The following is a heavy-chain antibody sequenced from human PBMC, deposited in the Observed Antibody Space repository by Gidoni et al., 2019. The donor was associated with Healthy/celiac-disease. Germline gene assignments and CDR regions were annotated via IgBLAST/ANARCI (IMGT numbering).Heavy chain of an antibody. J-gene: IGHJ4*02. V-gene: IGHV3-23*04. CDR3: AKGAVRYSGSPDYFDY. CDR1: GFTFSSYA. D-gene: IGHD1-26*01. CDR2: ISGSGGST. Sequence: EVQLVESGGGLVQPGGSLRLSCAASGFTFSSYAMSWVRQAPGKGLEWVSAISGSGGSTYYADSVKGRFTISRDNSKNTLYLQMNSLRAEDTAVYYCAKGAVRYSGSPDYFDYWGQGTLVTVSS.